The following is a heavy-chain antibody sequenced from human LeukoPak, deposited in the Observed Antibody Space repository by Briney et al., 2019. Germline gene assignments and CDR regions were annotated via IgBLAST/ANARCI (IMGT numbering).Heavy chain of an antibody. Sequence: SVRVSCKASGGTFSSYAISWVRQAPGQGLEWMGGIIPIFGTANYAQKFQGRVTITADESTSTAYMELSSLRSEDTAVYYCARVGRTYHYDSSGYYAFDYWGQGTLVTVSS. CDR1: GGTFSSYA. CDR3: ARVGRTYHYDSSGYYAFDY. J-gene: IGHJ4*02. V-gene: IGHV1-69*13. CDR2: IIPIFGTA. D-gene: IGHD3-22*01.